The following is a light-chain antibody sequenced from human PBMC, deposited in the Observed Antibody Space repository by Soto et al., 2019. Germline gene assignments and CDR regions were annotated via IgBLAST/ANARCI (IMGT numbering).Light chain of an antibody. CDR1: SSDVGGFNF. CDR3: SSHTSSDTPYV. V-gene: IGLV2-14*03. J-gene: IGLJ1*01. CDR2: EVN. Sequence: QSALTQPASVSGSPGQSITISYTGSSSDVGGFNFVSWYQQHPDKAPKLLIYEVNNRPSGVSNRFSGSKSGNTASLTISGLQPEDEGVYYCSSHTSSDTPYVFGTGTKLTVL.